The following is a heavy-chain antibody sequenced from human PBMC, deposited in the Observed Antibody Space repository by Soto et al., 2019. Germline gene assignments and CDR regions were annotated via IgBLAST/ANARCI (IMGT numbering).Heavy chain of an antibody. CDR3: ARVAYYGSGSYSYYYYYMDV. CDR1: GFTFSSYD. CDR2: IGTAGGT. D-gene: IGHD3-10*01. Sequence: GGSLRLSCAASGFTFSSYDMHWVRQATGKGLEWVSAIGTAGGTYYPDSVKGRFTISRENAKNSLYLQMNSLRAEDTAVYYCARVAYYGSGSYSYYYYYMDVWGKGTTVTVSS. V-gene: IGHV3-13*01. J-gene: IGHJ6*03.